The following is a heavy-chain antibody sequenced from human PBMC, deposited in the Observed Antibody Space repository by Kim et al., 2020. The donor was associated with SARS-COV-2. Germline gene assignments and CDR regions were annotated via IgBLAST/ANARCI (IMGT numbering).Heavy chain of an antibody. Sequence: GGSLRLSCAASGFTFSSYSMNWVRQAPGKGLEWVSSISSSSSYIYYADSVKGRFTISRDNAKNSLYLQRNSLRAEDTAVYYCARDLSCSGGSCLLGAFDIWGQGTMVTVSS. CDR2: ISSSSSYI. J-gene: IGHJ3*02. CDR1: GFTFSSYS. V-gene: IGHV3-21*01. D-gene: IGHD2-15*01. CDR3: ARDLSCSGGSCLLGAFDI.